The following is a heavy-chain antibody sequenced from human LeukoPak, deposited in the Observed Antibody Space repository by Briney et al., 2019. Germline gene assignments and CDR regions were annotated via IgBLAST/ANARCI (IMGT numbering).Heavy chain of an antibody. Sequence: TLSLTCTVSGGSIGSGGYYWSWIRQHPGKGLEWIGYIYYSGSTYYNPSLKSRVTISVDTSKNQFSLKLSSVTAAGTAVYYCARGDIVVVPDHYFDYWGQGTLVTVSS. D-gene: IGHD2-2*01. CDR1: GGSIGSGGYY. CDR2: IYYSGST. CDR3: ARGDIVVVPDHYFDY. V-gene: IGHV4-31*03. J-gene: IGHJ4*02.